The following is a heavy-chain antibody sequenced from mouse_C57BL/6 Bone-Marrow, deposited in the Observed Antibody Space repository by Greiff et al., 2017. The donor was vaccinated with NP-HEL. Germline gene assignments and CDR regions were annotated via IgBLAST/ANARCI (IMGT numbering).Heavy chain of an antibody. V-gene: IGHV5-4*03. Sequence: EVKVVESGGGLVKPGGSLKLSCAASGFTFSSYAMSWVRQTPEKRLEWVATISDGGSYTYYPDNVKGRFTISRDNAKNNLYLQMSHLKSEDTAMYYCARAGFDYYGSSFYAMDYWGQGTSVTVSS. CDR3: ARAGFDYYGSSFYAMDY. CDR2: ISDGGSYT. J-gene: IGHJ4*01. D-gene: IGHD1-1*01. CDR1: GFTFSSYA.